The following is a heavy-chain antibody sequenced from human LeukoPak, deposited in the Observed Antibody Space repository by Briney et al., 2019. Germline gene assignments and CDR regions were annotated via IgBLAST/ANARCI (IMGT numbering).Heavy chain of an antibody. V-gene: IGHV4-59*01. CDR3: AREVVGATTLYYYYMDV. J-gene: IGHJ6*03. D-gene: IGHD1-26*01. Sequence: SETLSLTCTVSGGSISSYYWSWIRQPPGKGPEWIGYIYYSGSTNYNPSLKSRVTISVDTSKNQFSLKLSSVTAADTAVYYCAREVVGATTLYYYYMDVWGKGTTVTVSS. CDR1: GGSISSYY. CDR2: IYYSGST.